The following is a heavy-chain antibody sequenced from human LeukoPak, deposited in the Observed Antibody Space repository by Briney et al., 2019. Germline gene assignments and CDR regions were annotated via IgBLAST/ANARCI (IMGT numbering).Heavy chain of an antibody. Sequence: GSLRLSCAASGFTFSSYSMNWVRLAPGKGLEWVSSISSSSSYIYYADSVKGRFTISRDNAKNSLYLQMNSLRAEDTAVYYCARDSNDSSGYYYVPDAFDIWGQGTMVTVSS. V-gene: IGHV3-21*01. CDR3: ARDSNDSSGYYYVPDAFDI. CDR2: ISSSSSYI. J-gene: IGHJ3*02. CDR1: GFTFSSYS. D-gene: IGHD3-22*01.